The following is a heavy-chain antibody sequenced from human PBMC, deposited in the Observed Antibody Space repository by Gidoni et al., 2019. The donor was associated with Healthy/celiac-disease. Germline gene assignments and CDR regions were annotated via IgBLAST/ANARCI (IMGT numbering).Heavy chain of an antibody. J-gene: IGHJ6*02. CDR2: IKSKTDGGTT. CDR1: GFTFSNAW. Sequence: EVQLVESGGGLVKPGGSLRLSCAASGFTFSNAWMSWVRQAPWKGLECVGRIKSKTDGGTTDYAAPVKGRFTISRDDSKNTLYLQMNSLKTEDTAVYYCTSGSNYPYYYYGMDVWGQGTTVTVSS. CDR3: TSGSNYPYYYYGMDV. V-gene: IGHV3-15*01. D-gene: IGHD3-3*01.